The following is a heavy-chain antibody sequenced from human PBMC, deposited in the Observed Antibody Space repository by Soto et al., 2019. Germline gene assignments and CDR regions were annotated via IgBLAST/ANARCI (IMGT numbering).Heavy chain of an antibody. J-gene: IGHJ6*02. CDR1: GGTFSSYA. Sequence: QVQLVQSGAEVQKPGSSVKVSCKASGGTFSSYAISWVRQAPGQGLEWMGGIIPIFGTANYAQKFQGRVTITADESTSTAYMELSSLRSEDTAVYYCARVALYCSGGSSYSIYYYYGMDVWGQGTTVTVSS. D-gene: IGHD2-15*01. CDR2: IIPIFGTA. V-gene: IGHV1-69*01. CDR3: ARVALYCSGGSSYSIYYYYGMDV.